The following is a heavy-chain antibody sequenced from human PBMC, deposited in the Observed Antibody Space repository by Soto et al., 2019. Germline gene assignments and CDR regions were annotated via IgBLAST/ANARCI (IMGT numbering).Heavy chain of an antibody. CDR2: ISSSSSTI. D-gene: IGHD4-17*01. Sequence: EVQLVESGGGLVQPGGSLRLSCAASGFTFSSYSMNWVRQAPGKGLEWVSYISSSSSTIYYAESVKGRFTTSRDNAKNPLYLQMNSLRDEDTAVYYCATPAGDYGFYSYGMDVWGQGTTVTVSS. CDR3: ATPAGDYGFYSYGMDV. V-gene: IGHV3-48*02. J-gene: IGHJ6*02. CDR1: GFTFSSYS.